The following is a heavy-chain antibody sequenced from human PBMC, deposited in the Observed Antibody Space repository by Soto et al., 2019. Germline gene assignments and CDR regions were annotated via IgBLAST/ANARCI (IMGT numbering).Heavy chain of an antibody. Sequence: GGSLRLSCAASGFTFSSYAMSWVRQAPGKGLEWVSAISGSGGSTYYADSVKGRFTISRDNSKNTPYLQMNSLRAEDTAVYYCASDVVVVVAATDVDDYWGQGTLVTVSS. CDR2: ISGSGGST. CDR3: ASDVVVVVAATDVDDY. CDR1: GFTFSSYA. D-gene: IGHD2-15*01. J-gene: IGHJ4*02. V-gene: IGHV3-23*01.